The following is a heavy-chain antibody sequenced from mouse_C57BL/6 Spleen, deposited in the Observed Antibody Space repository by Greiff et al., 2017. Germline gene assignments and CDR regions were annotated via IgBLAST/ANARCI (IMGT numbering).Heavy chain of an antibody. J-gene: IGHJ1*03. CDR3: ARGDLTGYFDV. Sequence: VQRVESGAELVRPGTSVKMSCKASGYTFTNYWIGWAKQRPGHGLEWIGDIYPGGGYTNYNEKFKGKATLTADKSSSTAYMQFSSLTSEDSAIYYCARGDLTGYFDVWGTGTTVTVSS. D-gene: IGHD4-1*01. CDR1: GYTFTNYW. CDR2: IYPGGGYT. V-gene: IGHV1-63*01.